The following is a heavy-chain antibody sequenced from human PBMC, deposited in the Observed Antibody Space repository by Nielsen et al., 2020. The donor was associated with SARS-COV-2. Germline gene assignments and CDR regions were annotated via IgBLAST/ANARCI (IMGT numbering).Heavy chain of an antibody. J-gene: IGHJ6*02. V-gene: IGHV1-46*01. CDR3: ATTTDYYYYYGMDV. D-gene: IGHD1-1*01. CDR2: VNPNGGSP. Sequence: WVRQAPGQGLEWMGIVNPNGGSPTYAQKFQGRVTMTRNTSISTAYMELSSLRSEDTAVYYCATTTDYYYYYGMDVWGQGTTVTVSS.